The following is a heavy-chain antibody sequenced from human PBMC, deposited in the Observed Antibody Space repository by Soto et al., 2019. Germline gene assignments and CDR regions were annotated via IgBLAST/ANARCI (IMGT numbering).Heavy chain of an antibody. CDR1: EFTFSNYW. CDR3: VRARIDL. CDR2: INPDGSEK. V-gene: IGHV3-7*01. J-gene: IGHJ2*01. Sequence: EVQLVESGGGLVQPGGSLRLSCAASEFTFSNYWMTWVRQAPGKGLEWVANINPDGSEKYYVDSVKGRFTISRDNVKNSLYLQMICLRAEDTALYFCVRARIDLWGRGTLVTVSS.